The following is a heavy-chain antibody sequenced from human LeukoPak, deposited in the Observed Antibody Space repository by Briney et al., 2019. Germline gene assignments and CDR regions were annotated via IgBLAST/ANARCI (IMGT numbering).Heavy chain of an antibody. D-gene: IGHD6-13*01. V-gene: IGHV3-23*01. CDR3: ARDHIAAAGTNFDY. J-gene: IGHJ4*02. Sequence: GGSQRLSCAASGFTFSSYGMSWVRQAPGKGLEWVSAISGSGGSTYYADSVKGRFTISRDNSKNTLYLQMNSLRAEDTAVYYCARDHIAAAGTNFDYWGQGTLATVSS. CDR1: GFTFSSYG. CDR2: ISGSGGST.